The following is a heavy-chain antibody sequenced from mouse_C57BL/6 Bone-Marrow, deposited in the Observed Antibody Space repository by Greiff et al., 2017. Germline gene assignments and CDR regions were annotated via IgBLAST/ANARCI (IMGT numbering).Heavy chain of an antibody. J-gene: IGHJ3*01. D-gene: IGHD2-4*01. Sequence: QVQLQQSGAELVKPGASVKVSCKASGYTFTSYWMHWVKQRPGQGLEWIGRIHPSDSDTNSNPKFKGKATLTVDKSSSTAYMQLSSLTSEDSAVYYCAIDYDYDGPAWFAYWGQGTLVNVSA. V-gene: IGHV1-74*01. CDR1: GYTFTSYW. CDR3: AIDYDYDGPAWFAY. CDR2: IHPSDSDT.